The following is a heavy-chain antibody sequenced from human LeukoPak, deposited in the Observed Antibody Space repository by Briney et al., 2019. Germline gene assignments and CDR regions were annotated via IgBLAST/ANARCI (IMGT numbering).Heavy chain of an antibody. CDR3: ARQSATYDFWSGYYKGYYYYYMDV. J-gene: IGHJ6*03. D-gene: IGHD3-3*01. Sequence: SETLSLTCTVSGGSISSYYWSWIRQPPGKGLEWIGYIYTSGSANYNPSLKSRVTISVDPSKNQFSLKLSSVTAADTAVYYCARQSATYDFWSGYYKGYYYYYMDVWGKGTTVTVSS. CDR2: IYTSGSA. V-gene: IGHV4-4*09. CDR1: GGSISSYY.